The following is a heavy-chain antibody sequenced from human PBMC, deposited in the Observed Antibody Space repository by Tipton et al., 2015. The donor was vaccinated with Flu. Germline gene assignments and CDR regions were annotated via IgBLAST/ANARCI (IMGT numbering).Heavy chain of an antibody. J-gene: IGHJ5*02. CDR3: ARRDYSNYVSDPKSWFDP. Sequence: GLVKPSETLSLTCGVSGDSIRSSNYYWAWIRQFPGKGLEWIGTVSRTGSTIYNPSLKSRVTISIDTSKNQFSLNMRSVTAADMAVYYCARRDYSNYVSDPKSWFDPWGQGTLVTVSS. V-gene: IGHV4-39*07. D-gene: IGHD4-11*01. CDR1: GDSIRSSNYY. CDR2: VSRTGST.